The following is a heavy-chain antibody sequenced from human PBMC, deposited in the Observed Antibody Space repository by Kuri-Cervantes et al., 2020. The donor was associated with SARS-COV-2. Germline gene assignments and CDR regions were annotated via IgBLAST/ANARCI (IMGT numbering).Heavy chain of an antibody. CDR3: ARFGRGAVADHEYYFDY. J-gene: IGHJ4*02. D-gene: IGHD6-19*01. CDR2: VTETGTIT. V-gene: IGHV3-23*01. Sequence: GESLKISCAASGFTFSSYAMSWVRQAPGKGLQWVATVTETGTITHYADSVKGRFTISRDNSKNSLYLQMNSLRAEDTAVYYCARFGRGAVADHEYYFDYWGQGTLVTVSS. CDR1: GFTFSSYA.